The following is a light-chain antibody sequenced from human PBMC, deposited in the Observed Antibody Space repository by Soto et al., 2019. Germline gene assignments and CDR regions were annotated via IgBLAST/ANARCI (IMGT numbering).Light chain of an antibody. V-gene: IGLV2-23*01. CDR3: CSYAGSSPYV. Sequence: QSVLTQPASVSGSPGQSITISCTGTSSDVGSYNLVSWYQQHPGKAPKFMIYEGSKRPSGVSNRFSGSKSGNTASLTISGLPAEDEADYYCCSYAGSSPYVFGTGTKVTVL. CDR2: EGS. J-gene: IGLJ1*01. CDR1: SSDVGSYNL.